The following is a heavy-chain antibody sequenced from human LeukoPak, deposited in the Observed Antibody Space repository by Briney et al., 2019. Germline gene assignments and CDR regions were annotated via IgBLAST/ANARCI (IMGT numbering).Heavy chain of an antibody. Sequence: SETLSLTCTVPGGSISSSSYYWGWIRQPPGKGLEWIGSIYYSGSTYYNPSLKSRVTISVDTSKNQFSLKLSSVTAADTAVYYCAREFSDYWGQGTLVTVSS. V-gene: IGHV4-39*01. CDR3: AREFSDY. J-gene: IGHJ4*02. D-gene: IGHD3-10*01. CDR1: GGSISSSSYY. CDR2: IYYSGST.